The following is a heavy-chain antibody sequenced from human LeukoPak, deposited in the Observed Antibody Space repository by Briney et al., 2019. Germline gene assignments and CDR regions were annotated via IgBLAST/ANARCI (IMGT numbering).Heavy chain of an antibody. D-gene: IGHD4-17*01. V-gene: IGHV4-30-2*01. CDR2: IYHSGST. Sequence: SETLSLTCAVSGGSISSGGYSWSWIRQPPGKGLEWIGYIYHSGSTYYNPSLKSRVTISVDRSKNQFSLKLSSVTAADTAVYYCARVFHDYGDYVDAFDIWGQGTMVTVSS. CDR3: ARVFHDYGDYVDAFDI. J-gene: IGHJ3*02. CDR1: GGSISSGGYS.